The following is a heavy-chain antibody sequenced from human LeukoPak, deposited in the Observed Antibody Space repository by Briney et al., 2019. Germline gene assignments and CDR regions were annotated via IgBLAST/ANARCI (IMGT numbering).Heavy chain of an antibody. CDR2: ISYDGSNK. J-gene: IGHJ6*02. Sequence: GGSLRLSCAASGFAFNAYTIHWVRQAPGKGLEWVAVISYDGSNKYYADSVKGRFTISRDNSKNTLYLQMNSLRAEDTAVYYCAKDSGSSWYEYYYYYGMDVWGQGTTVTVSS. CDR1: GFAFNAYT. V-gene: IGHV3-30*18. D-gene: IGHD6-13*01. CDR3: AKDSGSSWYEYYYYYGMDV.